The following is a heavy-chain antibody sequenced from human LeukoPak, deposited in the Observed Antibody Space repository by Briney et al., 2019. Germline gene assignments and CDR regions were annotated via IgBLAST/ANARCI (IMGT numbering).Heavy chain of an antibody. CDR3: ARPYYYDSRIDP. D-gene: IGHD3-22*01. V-gene: IGHV4-30-4*01. CDR2: MYYSGST. J-gene: IGHJ5*02. Sequence: SETLSLTCTVSGGSISSGDYYWSWIRQPPGKGLEWIAYMYYSGSTYYNPSLKSRVTMSADTSKNQLSLKLSSVTAADSAVYYCARPYYYDSRIDPWGQGILVTVSS. CDR1: GGSISSGDYY.